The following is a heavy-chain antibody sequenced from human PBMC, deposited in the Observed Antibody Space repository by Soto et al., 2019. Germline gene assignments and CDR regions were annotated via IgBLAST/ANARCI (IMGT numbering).Heavy chain of an antibody. CDR2: IVVGSGNT. D-gene: IGHD3-9*01. CDR3: TKGAERTVQRFLDWVCGH. V-gene: IGHV1-58*02. Sequence: SVKVSCKASGFTFTSSAMQWVRQARGQRLEWIGWIVVGSGNTNYAQKFQERVTISVDKSISTAYLQWNSLQASDTATYYCTKGAERTVQRFLDWVCGHWGQGTPVTVSS. J-gene: IGHJ4*02. CDR1: GFTFTSSA.